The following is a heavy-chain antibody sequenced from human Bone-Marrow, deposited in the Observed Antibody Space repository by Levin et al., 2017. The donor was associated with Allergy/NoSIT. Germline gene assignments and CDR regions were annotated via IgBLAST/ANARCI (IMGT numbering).Heavy chain of an antibody. V-gene: IGHV3-30-3*01. D-gene: IGHD3-22*01. J-gene: IGHJ4*02. Sequence: PGGSLRLSCAASGFTFSNYAIHWVRQAPGKGLEWVAAISYDGSKKFYADSVKGRFTISRDNSKNTLYLQVNSLRPEDTAVYYCARDVNYYDPSSPRYDCWGQGTLVTVSS. CDR2: ISYDGSKK. CDR1: GFTFSNYA. CDR3: ARDVNYYDPSSPRYDC.